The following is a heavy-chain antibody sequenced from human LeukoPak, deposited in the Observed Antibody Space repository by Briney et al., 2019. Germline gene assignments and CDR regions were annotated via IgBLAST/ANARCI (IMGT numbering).Heavy chain of an antibody. CDR3: ARFTYYGDYAAYFDY. D-gene: IGHD4-17*01. Sequence: EPSETLSLTCTVSGGSISSGDYYWSWIRQPPGKGLEWIGYICYSGSTYYNPSLKSRVTISVDTSKNQFSLKLSSVTAADTAVYYCARFTYYGDYAAYFDYWGQGTLVTVSS. V-gene: IGHV4-30-4*01. CDR2: ICYSGST. CDR1: GGSISSGDYY. J-gene: IGHJ4*02.